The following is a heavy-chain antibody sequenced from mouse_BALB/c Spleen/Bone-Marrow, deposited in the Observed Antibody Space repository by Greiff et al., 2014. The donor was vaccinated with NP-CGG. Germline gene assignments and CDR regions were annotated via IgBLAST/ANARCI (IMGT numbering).Heavy chain of an antibody. CDR3: ARERRSRAMDY. Sequence: QVTLKESGPELVKPGASVRISCKASGYTFTSYYIHWVKQRPGQGLEWIGWIYPGNVNTKYNEKFKGKATLTADKSSSTAYMQLSSLTSEDSAVYFCARERRSRAMDYWGQGTSVTVSS. J-gene: IGHJ4*01. V-gene: IGHV1S56*01. CDR1: GYTFTSYY. CDR2: IYPGNVNT.